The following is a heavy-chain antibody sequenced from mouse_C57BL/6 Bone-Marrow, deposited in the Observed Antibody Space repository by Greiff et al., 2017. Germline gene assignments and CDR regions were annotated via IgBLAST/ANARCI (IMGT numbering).Heavy chain of an antibody. CDR1: GFTFSSYA. V-gene: IGHV5-4*01. Sequence: EVKLVESGGGLVKPGGSLKLSCAASGFTFSSYAMSWVRQTPEKRLEWVATISDGGSYTYYPDNVKGRFTISRDNAKNNLYLQMSHLKSEDTAMYYCARDPGDLLWLRRNYFDDWGQGTTLTVSS. CDR3: ARDPGDLLWLRRNYFDD. J-gene: IGHJ2*01. CDR2: ISDGGSYT. D-gene: IGHD2-2*01.